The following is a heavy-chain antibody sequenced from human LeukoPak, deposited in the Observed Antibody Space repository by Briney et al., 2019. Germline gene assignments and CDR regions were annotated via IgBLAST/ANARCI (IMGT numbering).Heavy chain of an antibody. V-gene: IGHV4-4*08. CDR2: IYVNGIT. J-gene: IGHJ2*01. CDR3: ARRGYYDSSGYHPTSGYFDL. CDR1: GGSMFNYY. D-gene: IGHD3-22*01. Sequence: SETLSLTCTVSGGSMFNYYWNWIRQPPGKGLEWIGYIYVNGITNYIPSLRSRGTISIATSKNQFSLRLTSVTAADTAMYYCARRGYYDSSGYHPTSGYFDLWGRGTLVSVSS.